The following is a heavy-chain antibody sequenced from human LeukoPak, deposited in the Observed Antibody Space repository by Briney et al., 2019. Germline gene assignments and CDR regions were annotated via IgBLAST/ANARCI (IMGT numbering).Heavy chain of an antibody. CDR2: ITPSSSDR. CDR1: GFTFSSYS. D-gene: IGHD3-22*01. Sequence: GGSLRLSCAASGFTFSSYSMNWVRQAPGKGLEWVSLITPSSSDRYYADSAPGRFTISRDNAKYSLSLQMNSLRPKDKAVAECARTYYNDRGAVFGYWGQGTLVTVSS. V-gene: IGHV3-21*01. CDR3: ARTYYNDRGAVFGY. J-gene: IGHJ4*02.